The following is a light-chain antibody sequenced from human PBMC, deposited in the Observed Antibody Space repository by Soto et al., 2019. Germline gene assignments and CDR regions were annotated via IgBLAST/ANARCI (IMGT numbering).Light chain of an antibody. V-gene: IGKV3-15*01. CDR1: QSVNSN. Sequence: EIMMTQSPVTLSVSPGERATLSCRASQSVNSNLAWYQQKPGQAPRLLIYGASTRATGIPASFIGNGSGTEFTLTASSLQPEDFASYYCQQSYIIPFTFGPGTKVNIK. J-gene: IGKJ3*01. CDR2: GAS. CDR3: QQSYIIPFT.